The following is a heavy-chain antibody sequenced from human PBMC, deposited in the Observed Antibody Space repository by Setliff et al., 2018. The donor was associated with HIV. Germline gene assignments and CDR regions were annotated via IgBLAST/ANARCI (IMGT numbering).Heavy chain of an antibody. Sequence: PSETLSLTCTVSGGSIINYFWSWIRLPPGKGLEWIGYINYSGSADYNRSLKSRVTISVDTSKSQVSMNLNSVTAADTAVYYCARSPGVDTNMAFDYWGQGILVTVSS. CDR3: ARSPGVDTNMAFDY. J-gene: IGHJ4*02. CDR1: GGSIINYF. CDR2: INYSGSA. V-gene: IGHV4-59*01. D-gene: IGHD5-18*01.